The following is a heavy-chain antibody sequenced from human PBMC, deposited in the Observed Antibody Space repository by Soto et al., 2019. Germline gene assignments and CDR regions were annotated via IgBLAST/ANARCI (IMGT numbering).Heavy chain of an antibody. J-gene: IGHJ3*02. D-gene: IGHD6-19*01. Sequence: GGSLRLSCAASGFTFSSYGMHWVRQAPGKGLEWVAVIWYDGSNKYYADSVKGRFTISRDNSKNTLYLQMNSLRDEDTDVYYRATDWESSGWYNAFDTWGQGTLATVSS. CDR1: GFTFSSYG. CDR3: ATDWESSGWYNAFDT. V-gene: IGHV3-33*01. CDR2: IWYDGSNK.